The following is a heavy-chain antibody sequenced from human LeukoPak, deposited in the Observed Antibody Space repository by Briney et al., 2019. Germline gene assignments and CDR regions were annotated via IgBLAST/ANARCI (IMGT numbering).Heavy chain of an antibody. CDR3: ARERIDYGDYVGYFDY. Sequence: SQSLSLTCAVSGGSISSDDYYWSWIRQPPGKGLEWIGHVYYSGTTYYNPSLESRVTISIDTSKNQFSLKLSSVTAADTAVYYCARERIDYGDYVGYFDYWGRGTLVAVSS. J-gene: IGHJ4*02. D-gene: IGHD4-17*01. CDR2: VYYSGTT. CDR1: GGSISSDDYY. V-gene: IGHV4-30-4*01.